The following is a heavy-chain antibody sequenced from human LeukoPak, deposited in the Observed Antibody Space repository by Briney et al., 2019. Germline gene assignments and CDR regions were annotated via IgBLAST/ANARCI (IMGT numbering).Heavy chain of an antibody. D-gene: IGHD2-15*01. CDR3: ARDSCSGGSCYIPGY. J-gene: IGHJ4*02. V-gene: IGHV1-46*01. Sequence: ASVKVSCKASGYTFTSYYMHWVRQAPGQGLEWMGIINSSGGSTSYAQKFQGRVTMTRDTSTSTVYMELSSLRSEDTAVYYCARDSCSGGSCYIPGYWGQGTLVTVSS. CDR1: GYTFTSYY. CDR2: INSSGGST.